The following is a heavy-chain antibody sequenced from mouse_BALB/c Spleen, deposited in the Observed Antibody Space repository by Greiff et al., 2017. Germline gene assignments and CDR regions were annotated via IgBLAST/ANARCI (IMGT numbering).Heavy chain of an antibody. J-gene: IGHJ4*01. CDR2: IWSGGST. CDR1: GFSLTSYG. Sequence: VQLQQSGPGLVQPSQSLSITCTVSGFSLTSYGVHWVRQSPGKGLEWLGVIWSGGSTDYNAAFISRLSISKDNSKSQVFFKMNSLQANDTAIYYCARMAPGDYAMDYWGQGTSVTVSS. V-gene: IGHV2-2*02. CDR3: ARMAPGDYAMDY.